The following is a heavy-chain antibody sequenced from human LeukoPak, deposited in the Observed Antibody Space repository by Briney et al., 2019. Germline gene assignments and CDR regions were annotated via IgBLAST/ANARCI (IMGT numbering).Heavy chain of an antibody. CDR1: GGSFSGYY. Sequence: SETLSLTCAVYGGSFSGYYWSWIRQPPGKGQEWIGEINHSGSTNYNPSLKSRVTISVDTSKNQFSLKLSSVTAADTGVYYCAKSFARGYYYYYRDVWGKGTTVTVSS. CDR2: INHSGST. J-gene: IGHJ6*03. V-gene: IGHV4-34*01. CDR3: AKSFARGYYYYYRDV. D-gene: IGHD3-3*01.